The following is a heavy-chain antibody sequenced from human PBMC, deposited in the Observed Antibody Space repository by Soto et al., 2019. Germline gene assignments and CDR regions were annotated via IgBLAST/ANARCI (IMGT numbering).Heavy chain of an antibody. J-gene: IGHJ5*02. CDR3: AKDKYCSSTSCYAGGNNWFDP. V-gene: IGHV3-23*01. CDR2: ISGSGGST. D-gene: IGHD2-2*01. CDR1: GFTFSSYA. Sequence: PGGSLRLSCAASGFTFSSYALSWFRQAPGKGLEWVSAISGSGGSTYYADSVKGRFTISRDNSKNTLYLQMNSLRAEDTAVYYCAKDKYCSSTSCYAGGNNWFDPWGQGTLVTVSS.